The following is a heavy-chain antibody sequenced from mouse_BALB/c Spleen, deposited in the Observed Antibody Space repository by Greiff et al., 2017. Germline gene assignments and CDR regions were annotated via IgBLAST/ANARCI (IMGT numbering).Heavy chain of an antibody. CDR1: GFTFSDYG. CDR3: AVPYYGSTYYAMDY. CDR2: ISNLAYSI. V-gene: IGHV5-15*02. Sequence: EVNLVESGGGLVQPGGSRKLSCAASGFTFSDYGMAWVRQAPGKGPEWVAFISNLAYSIYYADTVTGRFTISRENAKNTLYLEMSSLRSEDTAMYYCAVPYYGSTYYAMDYWGQGTSVTVSS. J-gene: IGHJ4*01. D-gene: IGHD1-1*01.